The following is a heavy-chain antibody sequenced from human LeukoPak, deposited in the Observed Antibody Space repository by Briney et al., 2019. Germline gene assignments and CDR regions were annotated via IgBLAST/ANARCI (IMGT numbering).Heavy chain of an antibody. J-gene: IGHJ3*02. Sequence: SETLSLTCTISGGSVSDYYWSWIRQSPGKGLEWIGYIYYSGSTNYNPSLKSRVTISVDTSKNQFSLKLSSVTAADTAVYYCARDQTGYYGSGSYYREAFDIWGQGTMVTVSS. D-gene: IGHD3-10*01. V-gene: IGHV4-59*02. CDR1: GGSVSDYY. CDR3: ARDQTGYYGSGSYYREAFDI. CDR2: IYYSGST.